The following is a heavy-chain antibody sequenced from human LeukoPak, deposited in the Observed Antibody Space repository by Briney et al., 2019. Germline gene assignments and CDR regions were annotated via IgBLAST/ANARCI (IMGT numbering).Heavy chain of an antibody. Sequence: GASVKVSCKASGYTFTGYYMHWVRQAPGQGLEWRGWINLNSGGTDYAQKFQGRVTMTRDTSISTAYMELSRLRSDDTAVYYCARASWETVQDYWGQGTLVTVSS. D-gene: IGHD4-17*01. V-gene: IGHV1-2*02. CDR1: GYTFTGYY. CDR3: ARASWETVQDY. CDR2: INLNSGGT. J-gene: IGHJ4*02.